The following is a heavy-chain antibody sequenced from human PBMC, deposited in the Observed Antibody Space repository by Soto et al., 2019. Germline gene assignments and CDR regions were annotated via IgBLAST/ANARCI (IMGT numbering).Heavy chain of an antibody. CDR2: IYYSGST. Sequence: LSLPCTVSGGSVSSGSYYWSWIRQPPGKGLEWIGYIYYSGSTNYNPSLKSRVTISVDTSKNQFSLKLSSVTAADTAVYYCARDYPFHMTTVTRDYYYYGMDVWGQGTTVTVSS. V-gene: IGHV4-61*01. D-gene: IGHD4-4*01. CDR1: GGSVSSGSYY. J-gene: IGHJ6*02. CDR3: ARDYPFHMTTVTRDYYYYGMDV.